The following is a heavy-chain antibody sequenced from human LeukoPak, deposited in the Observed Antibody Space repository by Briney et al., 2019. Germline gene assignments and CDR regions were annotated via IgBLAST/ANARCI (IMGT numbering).Heavy chain of an antibody. CDR2: MSSSSTII. D-gene: IGHD3-9*01. J-gene: IGHJ5*02. CDR3: AKVPRQHDNWFDP. Sequence: GGSLRLSCVASGFIFSSHSMNWVRQAPGEGVEGISYMSSSSTIIHYGDCVKGRFTISRDEAKNSLYLQMPSLRAEDTAIYYCAKVPRQHDNWFDPWGQGTLVTVSS. V-gene: IGHV3-48*01. CDR1: GFIFSSHS.